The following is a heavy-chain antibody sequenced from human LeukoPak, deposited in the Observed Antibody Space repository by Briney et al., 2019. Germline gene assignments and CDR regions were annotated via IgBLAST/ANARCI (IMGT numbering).Heavy chain of an antibody. J-gene: IGHJ4*02. CDR1: GFTFSSYA. CDR2: ISGSGGST. Sequence: GGSLRPSCAASGFTFSSYAMSWVRQAPGKGLEWVSAISGSGGSTYYADSVKGRFTISRDNSKNTLYLQMNSLRAEDTAVYYCAKDLREQWLYYFDYWGQGTLVTVSS. D-gene: IGHD6-19*01. CDR3: AKDLREQWLYYFDY. V-gene: IGHV3-23*01.